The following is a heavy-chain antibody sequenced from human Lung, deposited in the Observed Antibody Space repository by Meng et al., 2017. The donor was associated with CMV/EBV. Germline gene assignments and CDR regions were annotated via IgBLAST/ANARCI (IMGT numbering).Heavy chain of an antibody. V-gene: IGHV3-7*01. CDR1: GFTVRISW. CDR3: ARNLRTPEY. CDR2: IKEDGSEE. J-gene: IGHJ4*02. Sequence: GGSLRLSCAASGFTVRISWMSWVRQAPRPGLEWVASIKEDGSEEHYVDSVEGRFTISRDNAKNSVYLQMTTLRAGDTAAYYCARNLRTPEYWGQGTLVTVSS. D-gene: IGHD4-17*01.